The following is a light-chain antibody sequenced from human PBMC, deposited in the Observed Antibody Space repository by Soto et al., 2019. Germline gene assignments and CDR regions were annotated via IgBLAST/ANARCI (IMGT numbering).Light chain of an antibody. V-gene: IGLV2-14*03. J-gene: IGLJ2*01. CDR3: CSYTSSSTLV. CDR2: DVT. Sequence: QSALTQPASVSGSPGQSIIISCSGTSSDIGGYNYVSWYQHNPAKAPKLMIYDVTNRPSGVSNRFSGSKSGITASLTISGLQAEDEADYYCCSYTSSSTLVFGGGTKVTVL. CDR1: SSDIGGYNY.